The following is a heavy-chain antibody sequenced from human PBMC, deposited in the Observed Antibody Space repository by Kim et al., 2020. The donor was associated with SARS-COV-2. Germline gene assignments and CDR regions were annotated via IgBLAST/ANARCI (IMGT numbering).Heavy chain of an antibody. J-gene: IGHJ4*02. D-gene: IGHD2-21*02. Sequence: SETLSLTCTVSGGSISSGDYYWSWIRQTPGKGLEWIGYIYYTGSSHYNPSLNSRVTISMDTSKNQFSLKLSSVTAADTAVYYCARGPPIGGGDCYSHWGQGTLVTVSS. V-gene: IGHV4-30-4*01. CDR1: GGSISSGDYY. CDR3: ARGPPIGGGDCYSH. CDR2: IYYTGSS.